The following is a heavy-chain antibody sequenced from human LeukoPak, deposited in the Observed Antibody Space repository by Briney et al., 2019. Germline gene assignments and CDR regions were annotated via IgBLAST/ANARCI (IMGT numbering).Heavy chain of an antibody. V-gene: IGHV1-69*06. Sequence: SVKVSCKASGGTFSSYAISWVRQAPGQGLEWMGGIIPIFGTANYAQKFQGRVTITADKSTSTAYMELSSLRSEDTAVYYCAREMGIGDLYFDYWGQGTLVTVSS. D-gene: IGHD3-16*01. CDR3: AREMGIGDLYFDY. J-gene: IGHJ4*02. CDR2: IIPIFGTA. CDR1: GGTFSSYA.